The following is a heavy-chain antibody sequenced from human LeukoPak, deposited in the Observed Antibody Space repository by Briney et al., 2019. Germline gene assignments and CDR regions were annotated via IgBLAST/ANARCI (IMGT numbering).Heavy chain of an antibody. CDR2: IYTSGST. CDR3: ARGKLYCSGGSCYSDYYYYGMDV. CDR1: GGSISSYY. Sequence: SETLSLACTVSGGSISSYYWSWIRQPAGKGLEWIGRIYTSGSTNYNPSLKSRVTMSVDTSKNQFSLKLSSVTAADTAVYYCARGKLYCSGGSCYSDYYYYGMDVWGQGTTVTVSS. J-gene: IGHJ6*02. D-gene: IGHD2-15*01. V-gene: IGHV4-4*07.